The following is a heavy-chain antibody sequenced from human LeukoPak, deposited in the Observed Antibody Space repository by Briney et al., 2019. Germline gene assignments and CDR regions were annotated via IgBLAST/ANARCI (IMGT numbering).Heavy chain of an antibody. CDR3: AREVYYGSGRRFDL. Sequence: GGSLRLSCAASGFTFSDYSMTWVRQAPGKGLEWLSYISSSSSFIYYADSVKGRFTISRDNARNSLHLQMNSLRAEDTAVYYCAREVYYGSGRRFDLWGQGTLVTVSS. CDR2: ISSSSSFI. D-gene: IGHD3-10*01. J-gene: IGHJ4*02. CDR1: GFTFSDYS. V-gene: IGHV3-48*01.